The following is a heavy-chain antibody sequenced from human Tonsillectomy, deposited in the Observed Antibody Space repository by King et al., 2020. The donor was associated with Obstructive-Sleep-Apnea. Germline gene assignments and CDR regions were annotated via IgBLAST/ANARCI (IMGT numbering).Heavy chain of an antibody. CDR1: GFTFSSYG. CDR3: ARVGKFCGGDCRYSGGLDY. D-gene: IGHD2-21*02. V-gene: IGHV3-33*01. J-gene: IGHJ4*02. CDR2: IWYDGSRK. Sequence: VQLVESGGGVVQPGRSLRLSCAASGFTFSSYGMHWVRQAPGKGLEWVAVIWYDGSRKYHADSVKGRFTISRDNFENTVYLEMNSLRAEDTAVYYCARVGKFCGGDCRYSGGLDYWGQGTLVTVSS.